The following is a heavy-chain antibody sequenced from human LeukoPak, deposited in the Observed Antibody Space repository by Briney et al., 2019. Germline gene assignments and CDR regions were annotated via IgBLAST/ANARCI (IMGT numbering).Heavy chain of an antibody. CDR2: VFSTGYT. CDR1: GGSINNYY. CDR3: AXXXXXXXXXXXXGVRGGGPGYYYMDV. V-gene: IGHV4-59*12. J-gene: IGHJ6*03. D-gene: IGHD3-10*01. Sequence: SETLSLTCTVSGGSINNYYWSWVRQPPGKGLEWIAYVFSTGYTHYNPSLKSRVTISVDTSKNQFSLKLSSVTAADTAVYYCAXXXXXXXXXXXXGVRGGGPGYYYMDVWGKGTTVTISS.